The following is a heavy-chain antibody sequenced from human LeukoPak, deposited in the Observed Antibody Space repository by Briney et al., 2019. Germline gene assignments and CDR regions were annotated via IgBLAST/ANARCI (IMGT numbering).Heavy chain of an antibody. CDR2: ISSSGSTI. D-gene: IGHD3-10*01. J-gene: IGHJ6*02. CDR1: GFIFSDFY. Sequence: PGGSLRLSCAASGFIFSDFYMSWIRQAPGKGLEWVSYISSSGSTIYYADSVKGRFTISRDNAKNSLYLQMNSLRAEDTAVYYCARALWSGPVYYGMDVWGQGTTVTVSS. CDR3: ARALWSGPVYYGMDV. V-gene: IGHV3-11*04.